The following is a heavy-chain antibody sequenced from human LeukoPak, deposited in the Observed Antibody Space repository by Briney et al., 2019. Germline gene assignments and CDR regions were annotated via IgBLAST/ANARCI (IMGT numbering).Heavy chain of an antibody. V-gene: IGHV3-21*01. Sequence: GGSLRLSCAASGFTFSSYSMNWVRQAPGKGLEWVSSISSSSYIYYADSVKGRFTISRDNAKNSLYLQMNSLRAEDTAVYYCAREMTTVKIEELYYFDYWGQGTLVTVSS. CDR1: GFTFSSYS. CDR2: ISSSSYI. CDR3: AREMTTVKIEELYYFDY. J-gene: IGHJ4*02. D-gene: IGHD4-11*01.